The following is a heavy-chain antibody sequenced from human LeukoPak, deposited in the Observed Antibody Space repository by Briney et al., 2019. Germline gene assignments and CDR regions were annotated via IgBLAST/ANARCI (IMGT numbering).Heavy chain of an antibody. Sequence: GGSLRLSCAASGFTFSSYGMSWVRQAPGKGLEWVSAISGSGGSTYYADSVKGRFTISRDNSKNTLYLQMNSLRAEDTAVYYCAKETLYSYGYSYDYWGQGTLVTVSS. CDR3: AKETLYSYGYSYDY. D-gene: IGHD5-18*01. CDR1: GFTFSSYG. V-gene: IGHV3-23*01. CDR2: ISGSGGST. J-gene: IGHJ4*02.